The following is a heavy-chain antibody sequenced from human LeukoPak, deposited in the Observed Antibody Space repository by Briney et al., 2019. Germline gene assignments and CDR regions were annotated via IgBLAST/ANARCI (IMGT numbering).Heavy chain of an antibody. CDR2: INHSGST. CDR3: ARPKYSSSWYFDS. Sequence: ASETLSLTCAVYGGSFSGYYWSWIRQPPGKGLEWIGEINHSGSTNYNPSLKSRVTISVDTSKNQFSLKLNSVTAADTAVYYCARPKYSSSWYFDSWGQGTLVTVSS. V-gene: IGHV4-34*01. CDR1: GGSFSGYY. D-gene: IGHD6-13*01. J-gene: IGHJ4*02.